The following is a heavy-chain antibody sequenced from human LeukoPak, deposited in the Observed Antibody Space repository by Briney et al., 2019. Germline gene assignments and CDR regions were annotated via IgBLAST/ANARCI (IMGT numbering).Heavy chain of an antibody. CDR3: ARGSTYSSGWYTGFDY. J-gene: IGHJ4*02. CDR1: GFTFTSYA. Sequence: GGSLRLSCAASGFTFTSYAMSWVRQAPGKGLEWVSSITSSSSYIYYADSVKGRFTISRDNAKKSVYLQMNSLRAEDTAVYYCARGSTYSSGWYTGFDYWGQGTLVTVSS. V-gene: IGHV3-21*01. CDR2: ITSSSSYI. D-gene: IGHD6-19*01.